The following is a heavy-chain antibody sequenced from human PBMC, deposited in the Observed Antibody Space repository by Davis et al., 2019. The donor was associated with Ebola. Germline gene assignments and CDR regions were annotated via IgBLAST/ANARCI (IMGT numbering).Heavy chain of an antibody. J-gene: IGHJ4*02. CDR1: GFPFSSYA. CDR2: ISSGGST. D-gene: IGHD1-26*01. V-gene: IGHV3-53*01. CDR3: ARDSSGSYSLSFDY. Sequence: PGRSLRLSCVPSGFPFSSYAMTWVRQAPGKGLEWVSVISSGGSTYYADSVKGRFTISRDNSKNTLYLQMNSLRAEDTAVYYCARDSSGSYSLSFDYWGQGTLVTVSS.